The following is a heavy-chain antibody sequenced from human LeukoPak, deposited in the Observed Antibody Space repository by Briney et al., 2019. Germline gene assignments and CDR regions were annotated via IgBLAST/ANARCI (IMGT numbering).Heavy chain of an antibody. Sequence: SSETLSLTCTVSGGSITSNSYYWGWIRQPPGRGLEWIASIRYSESAYYSPSLKSRATISVDTSKNQFSLRLRSLTATDTAEYYCATQDSSHYWGQGTLVTVSS. J-gene: IGHJ4*02. CDR1: GGSITSNSYY. CDR3: ATQDSSHY. V-gene: IGHV4-39*01. CDR2: IRYSESA. D-gene: IGHD3-22*01.